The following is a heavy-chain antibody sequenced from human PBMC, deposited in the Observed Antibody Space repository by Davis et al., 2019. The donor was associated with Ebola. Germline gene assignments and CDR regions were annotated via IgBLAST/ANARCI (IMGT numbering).Heavy chain of an antibody. CDR2: IKQDGSEK. Sequence: PGGSLRLSCAASGFTFSSYWMSWVRQAPGKGLEWVANIKQDGSEKYYVDSVKGRFTISRDNAKNSLCLQMNSLRAEDTAVYYCASHYDYVWGSYRHWGQGTLVTVSS. V-gene: IGHV3-7*03. CDR3: ASHYDYVWGSYRH. CDR1: GFTFSSYW. D-gene: IGHD3-16*02. J-gene: IGHJ4*02.